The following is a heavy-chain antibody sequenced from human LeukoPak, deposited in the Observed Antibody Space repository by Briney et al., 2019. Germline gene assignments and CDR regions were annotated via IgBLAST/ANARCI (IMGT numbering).Heavy chain of an antibody. J-gene: IGHJ4*02. CDR3: ARGHSRYSYGYWGLDYFDY. Sequence: SETLSLTCTVSGYSISSGYYWSWIRQPAGKGLEWIGRIYTSGSTNYNPSLKSRVTMSVDTSKNQFSLKLSSVTAADTAVYYCARGHSRYSYGYWGLDYFDYWGQGTLVTVSS. V-gene: IGHV4-4*07. CDR1: GYSISSGYY. CDR2: IYTSGST. D-gene: IGHD5-18*01.